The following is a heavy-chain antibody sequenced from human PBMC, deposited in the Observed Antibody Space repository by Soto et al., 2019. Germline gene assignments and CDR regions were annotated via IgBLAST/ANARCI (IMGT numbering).Heavy chain of an antibody. CDR3: ASQASPYYYYGMDV. V-gene: IGHV4-59*08. Sequence: PSETLSLTCTVSGGSMISYYWSWIRQPPGRGLEWIGFIYYAGSTKYNPSLNSRVTISVDTSKNQFSLTLSSVTAVDTAVYYCASQASPYYYYGMDVWGQGTTVTVSS. CDR1: GGSMISYY. J-gene: IGHJ6*02. CDR2: IYYAGST.